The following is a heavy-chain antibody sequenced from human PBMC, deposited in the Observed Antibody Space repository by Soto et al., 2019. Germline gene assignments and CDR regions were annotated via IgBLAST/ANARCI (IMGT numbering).Heavy chain of an antibody. Sequence: QVQLVQSGAEVKKPGSSVKVSCKASGATFSGYAINWVRQAPGQGLEWLGRIVPIFETLNYAERFQGRVAITADESTTTVYMELTNLTPEDTAVYYCVVMGNVAVSNPRSFDYWGQGTQVTVSS. D-gene: IGHD6-19*01. CDR1: GATFSGYA. J-gene: IGHJ4*02. V-gene: IGHV1-69*18. CDR2: IVPIFETL. CDR3: VVMGNVAVSNPRSFDY.